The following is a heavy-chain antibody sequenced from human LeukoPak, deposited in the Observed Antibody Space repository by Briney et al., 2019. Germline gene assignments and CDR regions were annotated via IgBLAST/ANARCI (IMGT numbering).Heavy chain of an antibody. CDR3: ARRRGYSSSWYPYYFDY. D-gene: IGHD6-13*01. CDR1: GGSINSGTYY. CDR2: INHSGST. J-gene: IGHJ4*02. Sequence: SQTLSLTCTVSGGSINSGTYYWSWIRQPPGKGLEWIGEINHSGSTNYNPSLKSRVTISVDTSKNQFSLKLSSVTAADTAVYYCARRRGYSSSWYPYYFDYWGQGTLVTVSS. V-gene: IGHV4-39*07.